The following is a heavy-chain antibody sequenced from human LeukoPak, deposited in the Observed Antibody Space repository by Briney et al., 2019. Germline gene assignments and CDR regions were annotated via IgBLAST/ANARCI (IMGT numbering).Heavy chain of an antibody. CDR3: ARGIRGPDLYYYDSSGLDAFDI. Sequence: SQTLSLTCAISGDSVSSNSAAWNWIRQSPSRGLEWLGRTYFRSKWYNDYAVSVKSRITINPDTSKNQFSLQLNSVTPEDTAVYCCARGIRGPDLYYYDSSGLDAFDIWGQGTMVTVSS. CDR1: GDSVSSNSAA. V-gene: IGHV6-1*01. CDR2: TYFRSKWYN. D-gene: IGHD3-22*01. J-gene: IGHJ3*02.